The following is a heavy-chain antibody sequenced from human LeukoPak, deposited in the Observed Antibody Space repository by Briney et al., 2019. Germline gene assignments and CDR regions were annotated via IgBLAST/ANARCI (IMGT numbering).Heavy chain of an antibody. CDR3: ARGSVVVAGAYYYMDV. D-gene: IGHD2-15*01. J-gene: IGHJ6*03. V-gene: IGHV7-4-1*02. CDR1: GYTLSNYG. CDR2: INTNSGNP. Sequence: ASVKVSCKASGYTLSNYGMNWVRQAPGQGLEWMGWINTNSGNPTYAQGFTGRFVFSLDTSVNTAYLQIRRLKAEDTAIYYCARGSVVVAGAYYYMDVWGKGTTVTVSS.